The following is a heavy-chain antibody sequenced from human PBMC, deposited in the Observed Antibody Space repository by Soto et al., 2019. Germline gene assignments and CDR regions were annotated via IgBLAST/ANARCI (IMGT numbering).Heavy chain of an antibody. V-gene: IGHV4-31*03. CDR2: IYYSGST. Sequence: SETLSLTCTVSGGSISSGGYYWSWIRQHPGKGLEWIGYIYYSGSTYYNPSLKSRVTISVDTSKNQFSLKLSSATAADTAVYYCARSTRGPGYSVAFDIWGQGTMVTVSS. D-gene: IGHD2-15*01. CDR1: GGSISSGGYY. J-gene: IGHJ3*02. CDR3: ARSTRGPGYSVAFDI.